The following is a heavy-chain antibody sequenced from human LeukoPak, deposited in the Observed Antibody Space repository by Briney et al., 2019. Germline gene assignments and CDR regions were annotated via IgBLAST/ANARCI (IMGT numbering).Heavy chain of an antibody. D-gene: IGHD3-22*01. CDR3: ARARGIYYDSSGYYGY. Sequence: AAVKVSCKASGYTITSYGISWVRQAPGQGLEWIGWISAYNGNTNYAQKLQGRVTMTTDTSTSTAYMELRSLRSDDTAVYYCARARGIYYDSSGYYGYWGQGTLVTVSS. J-gene: IGHJ4*02. V-gene: IGHV1-18*01. CDR1: GYTITSYG. CDR2: ISAYNGNT.